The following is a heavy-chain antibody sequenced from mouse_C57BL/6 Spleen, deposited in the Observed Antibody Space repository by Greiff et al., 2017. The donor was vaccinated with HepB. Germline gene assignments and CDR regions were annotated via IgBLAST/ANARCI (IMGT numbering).Heavy chain of an antibody. V-gene: IGHV1-75*01. J-gene: IGHJ1*03. CDR1: GYTFTDYY. CDR3: ASITTVVAGNWYFDV. D-gene: IGHD1-1*01. CDR2: IFPGSGST. Sequence: QVQLQQSGPELVKPGASVKISCKASGYTFTDYYINWVKQRPGQGLEWIGWIFPGSGSTYYNEKFKGKATLTVDKSSSTAYMLLSSLTSEDSAVYFCASITTVVAGNWYFDVWGTGTTVTVSS.